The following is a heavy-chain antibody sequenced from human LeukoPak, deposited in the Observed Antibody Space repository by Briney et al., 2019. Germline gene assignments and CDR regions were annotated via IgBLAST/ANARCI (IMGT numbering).Heavy chain of an antibody. CDR3: ARDMITFGGVIAPFDY. CDR1: GFTFSSYG. D-gene: IGHD3-16*02. J-gene: IGHJ4*02. CDR2: IRYDGSNK. V-gene: IGHV3-30*02. Sequence: PGGSLRLSCAASGFTFSSYGMHWVRQAPGKGLEWVAFIRYDGSNKYYADSVKGRFTISRDNSKNSLYLQMNSLRAEDTAVYYCARDMITFGGVIAPFDYWGQGTLVTVSS.